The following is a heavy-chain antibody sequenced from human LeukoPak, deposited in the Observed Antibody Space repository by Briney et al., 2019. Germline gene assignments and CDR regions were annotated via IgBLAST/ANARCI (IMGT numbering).Heavy chain of an antibody. CDR2: ISGSGGST. CDR3: AKEGILWFGDPMVGPLLDAFDI. CDR1: GFTFSSYA. D-gene: IGHD3-10*01. V-gene: IGHV3-23*01. J-gene: IGHJ3*02. Sequence: RTGGSLRLSCAASGFTFSSYAMSWVRQAPGKGLEWVSAISGSGGSTYYADSVKGRFTISRDNSKNTLYLQMNSLRAEDTAVYYRAKEGILWFGDPMVGPLLDAFDIWGQGTMVTVSS.